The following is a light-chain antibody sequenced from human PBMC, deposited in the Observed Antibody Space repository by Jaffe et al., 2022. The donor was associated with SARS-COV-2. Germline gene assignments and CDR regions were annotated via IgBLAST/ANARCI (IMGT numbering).Light chain of an antibody. Sequence: SFVLTQPPSVSVAPGQTARITCGGNSIGAYSVHWYQQKPGQAPVLVVYDDSDRPSGISERFSGSNSGNTATLTISRVEAGDGADYYCQVWHSRSDHVLFGGGTKLTVL. J-gene: IGLJ2*01. CDR3: QVWHSRSDHVL. CDR2: DDS. CDR1: SIGAYS. V-gene: IGLV3-21*02.